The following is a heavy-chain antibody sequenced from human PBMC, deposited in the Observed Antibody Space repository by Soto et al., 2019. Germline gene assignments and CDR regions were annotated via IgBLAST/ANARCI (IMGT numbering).Heavy chain of an antibody. D-gene: IGHD6-13*01. CDR3: ARSIAAAGTGYNWFDP. CDR2: INPSGGST. Sequence: QVQLVQSGAEVKKPGASVKVSCKASGYTFTSYYMHWVRQAPGQGLEWMGIINPSGGSTSYAQKFQGRVTMTRDTSTSTVYMELGSLRSEDTAVYYCARSIAAAGTGYNWFDPWGQGTLVTVSS. CDR1: GYTFTSYY. J-gene: IGHJ5*02. V-gene: IGHV1-46*01.